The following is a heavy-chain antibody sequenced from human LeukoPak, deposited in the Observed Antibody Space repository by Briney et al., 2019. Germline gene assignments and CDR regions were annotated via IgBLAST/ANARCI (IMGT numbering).Heavy chain of an antibody. V-gene: IGHV1-2*02. CDR3: AREGSSSNYYYYYMDV. CDR2: INPNSGGT. D-gene: IGHD6-6*01. CDR1: GYTFTGYY. J-gene: IGHJ6*03. Sequence: ASVKVSSKASGYTFTGYYMHWVRQAPGQGLEWMGWINPNSGGTNYAQKFQGRVTMTRDTSISTAYMELSRLRSDDTAVYYCAREGSSSNYYYYYMDVWGKGTTVTVSS.